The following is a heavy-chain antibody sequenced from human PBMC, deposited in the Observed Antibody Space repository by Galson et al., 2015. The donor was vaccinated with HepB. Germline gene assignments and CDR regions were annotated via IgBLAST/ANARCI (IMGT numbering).Heavy chain of an antibody. Sequence: LSLTCTVSGGSISSYYWSWIRQPPGKGLEWIGYIYYSGSTNYNPSLKSRVTISADTSKKQFSLKLSSVTAADTAVYYCARDGGYCSSTSCYPANWFDPWGQGTLVTVSS. CDR2: IYYSGST. CDR3: ARDGGYCSSTSCYPANWFDP. J-gene: IGHJ5*02. D-gene: IGHD2-2*01. CDR1: GGSISSYY. V-gene: IGHV4-59*01.